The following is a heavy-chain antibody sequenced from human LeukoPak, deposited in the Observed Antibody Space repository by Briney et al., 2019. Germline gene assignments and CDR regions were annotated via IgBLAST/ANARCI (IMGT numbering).Heavy chain of an antibody. CDR3: ARPAYDILTGYYSFDY. CDR2: ISGGDT. D-gene: IGHD3-9*01. Sequence: GGSLRLSCAASGFTFSSYAMSCVRQAPGKGLEWVAAISGGDTYYSDSVKGRFTISRDNYKNTLYLQVNSLRAEDTAVYYWARPAYDILTGYYSFDYWGQGTLVTVS. CDR1: GFTFSSYA. V-gene: IGHV3-23*01. J-gene: IGHJ4*02.